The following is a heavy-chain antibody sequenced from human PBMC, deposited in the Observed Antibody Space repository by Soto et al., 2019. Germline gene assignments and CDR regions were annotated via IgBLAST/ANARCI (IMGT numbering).Heavy chain of an antibody. J-gene: IGHJ2*01. CDR2: ISASADGT. CDR3: SLKAVSPVFKDYFVSFNL. Sequence: EVQLLESGGGLVQPGGSLRVSCAASGFTFSSYFMTWVRQAPGKGLEWVSAISASADGTSYADSVKGRFTISRDNSENTLYLQINSLRTVATPVYCSSLKAVSPVFKDYFVSFNLWGRVTLVTVSA. CDR1: GFTFSSYF. D-gene: IGHD3-10*02. V-gene: IGHV3-23*01.